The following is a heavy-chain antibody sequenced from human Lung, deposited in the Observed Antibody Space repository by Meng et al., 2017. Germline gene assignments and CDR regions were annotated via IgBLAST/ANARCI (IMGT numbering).Heavy chain of an antibody. CDR1: GFTFSSYW. D-gene: IGHD5-18*01. CDR3: AREGVLQLWFTFYYYYGMDV. CDR2: IKQDGSEK. V-gene: IGHV3-7*01. Sequence: GESLKISCAASGFTFSSYWMSWVRQAPGKGLEWVANIKQDGSEKYYVDSVKGRFTISRDNAKNSLYLQMNSLRAEDTAVYYCAREGVLQLWFTFYYYYGMDVWGQGTTVTVSS. J-gene: IGHJ6*02.